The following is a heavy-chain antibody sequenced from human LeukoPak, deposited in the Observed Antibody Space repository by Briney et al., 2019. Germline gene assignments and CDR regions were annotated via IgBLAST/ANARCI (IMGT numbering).Heavy chain of an antibody. J-gene: IGHJ6*03. D-gene: IGHD3/OR15-3a*01. CDR1: GYTFTSYA. Sequence: ASVKVSCKASGYTFTSYAMNWVRQAPGQGLEWMGWINTNTGNPTYAQGFTGRFVFSLDTSVSTAYLQISSLKAEDTAVYYCARDGTVTYYYYYMDVWGKGTTVTVSS. V-gene: IGHV7-4-1*02. CDR3: ARDGTVTYYYYYMDV. CDR2: INTNTGNP.